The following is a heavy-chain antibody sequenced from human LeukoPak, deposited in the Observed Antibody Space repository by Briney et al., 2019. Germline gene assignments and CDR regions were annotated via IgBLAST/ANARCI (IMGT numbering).Heavy chain of an antibody. CDR2: LHYGGST. D-gene: IGHD6-13*01. CDR3: ARGYSTSWTYYFDY. CDR1: DGAIIGYY. J-gene: IGHJ4*02. V-gene: IGHV4-59*01. Sequence: VKPSETLSLTCTVSDGAIIGYYWGWIRQPPGKGLDWIGHLHYGGSTNYNPSLKSRVTISVDTSKNHFSLKLSSVTAADTAVYYCARGYSTSWTYYFDYWGQGALVTVSS.